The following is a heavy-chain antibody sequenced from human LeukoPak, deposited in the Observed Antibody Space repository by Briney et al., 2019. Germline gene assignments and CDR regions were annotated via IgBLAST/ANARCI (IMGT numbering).Heavy chain of an antibody. V-gene: IGHV4-34*01. J-gene: IGHJ4*02. Sequence: SETLSLTCAVYGGSFSGYYWSWIRQPPGKGLEWIGEINHSGSTNYNPSLKSRVTISVDTSKNQFSLKLSSVTAADTAVYYCARQSIAERRSLYYCDYWGQGTLVTVSS. CDR1: GGSFSGYY. D-gene: IGHD6-6*01. CDR2: INHSGST. CDR3: ARQSIAERRSLYYCDY.